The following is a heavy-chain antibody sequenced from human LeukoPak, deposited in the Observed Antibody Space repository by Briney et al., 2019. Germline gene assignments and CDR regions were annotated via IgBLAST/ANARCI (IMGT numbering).Heavy chain of an antibody. Sequence: SETLSLTCAVYGGSFSGYYWSWIRQPPGKGLEWIGSIHYTGTTYYNPSLKSRVTISVDTSRNQFSLKLSSVTAADTAVYYCARYILTGYAVGIDYWGQGTLVTVSS. D-gene: IGHD3-9*01. CDR1: GGSFSGYY. CDR3: ARYILTGYAVGIDY. V-gene: IGHV4-34*01. J-gene: IGHJ4*02. CDR2: IHYTGTT.